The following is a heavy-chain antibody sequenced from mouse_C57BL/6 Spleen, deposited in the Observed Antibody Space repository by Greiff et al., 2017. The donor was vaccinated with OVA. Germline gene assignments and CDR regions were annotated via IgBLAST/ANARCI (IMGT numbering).Heavy chain of an antibody. V-gene: IGHV5-4*01. CDR1: GFTFSSYA. CDR2: ISDGGSYT. D-gene: IGHD2-3*01. CDR3: ARNYDGYVAWFAY. Sequence: EVHLVESGGGLVKPGGSLKLSCAASGFTFSSYAMSWVRQTPEKRLEWVATISDGGSYTYYPDNVKGRFTISRDNAKNNLYLQMSHLKSKDTAMYYCARNYDGYVAWFAYWGQGTLVTVSA. J-gene: IGHJ3*01.